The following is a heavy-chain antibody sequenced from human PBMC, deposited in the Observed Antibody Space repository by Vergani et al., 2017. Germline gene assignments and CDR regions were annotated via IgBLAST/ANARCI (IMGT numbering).Heavy chain of an antibody. D-gene: IGHD2-2*01. J-gene: IGHJ3*01. Sequence: QVQLQESGPGLVKPSQTLYLTCTVSGGSISSGGYYWSWIRQHPGKGLEWIGYIYYSGSTSYNPSLKSRVTISVDTSKNQFSLKLSSVTAADTAVYYCPRPPIYCCSTSCYLDVFDFWDQGTMVTFSS. CDR1: GGSISSGGYY. CDR3: PRPPIYCCSTSCYLDVFDF. CDR2: IYYSGST. V-gene: IGHV4-31*03.